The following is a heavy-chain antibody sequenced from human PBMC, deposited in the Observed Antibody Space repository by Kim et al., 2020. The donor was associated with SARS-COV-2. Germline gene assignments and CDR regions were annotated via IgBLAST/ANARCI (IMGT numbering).Heavy chain of an antibody. CDR2: ISYDGSNK. J-gene: IGHJ3*02. V-gene: IGHV3-30*18. D-gene: IGHD2-2*01. CDR3: AKAQQLHCSSTSCYYDAFDI. Sequence: GGSLRLSCAASGFTFSSYGMHWVRQAPGKGLEWVAVISYDGSNKYYADSVKGRFTISRDNSKNTLYLQMNSLRAEDTAVYYCAKAQQLHCSSTSCYYDAFDIWGQGTMVTVSS. CDR1: GFTFSSYG.